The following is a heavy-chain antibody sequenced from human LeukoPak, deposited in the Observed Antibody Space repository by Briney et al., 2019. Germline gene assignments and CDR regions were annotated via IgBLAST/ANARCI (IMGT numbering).Heavy chain of an antibody. V-gene: IGHV3-7*05. J-gene: IGHJ4*02. CDR2: IKPDGSEK. CDR1: GITFGSYW. D-gene: IGHD6-19*01. Sequence: GGSLRLSCAASGITFGSYWMTWVRQAPGKGLECVANIKPDGSEKHYVDSVEGRFTISRDNAKNSLLLEMNSLRAEDTAVYYCARGRMAVAGSYEYWGQRTLVTVSS. CDR3: ARGRMAVAGSYEY.